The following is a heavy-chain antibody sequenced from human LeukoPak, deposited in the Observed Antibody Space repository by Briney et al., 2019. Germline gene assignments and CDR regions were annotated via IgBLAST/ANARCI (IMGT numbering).Heavy chain of an antibody. CDR3: ARYLTATGAFDI. V-gene: IGHV4-59*08. CDR1: GDSISSYY. CDR2: IYYSGST. J-gene: IGHJ3*02. Sequence: SETLSLTCNVSGDSISSYYWSWIRQPPGKGLEWIGYIYYSGSTNYNPSLKSRVTISVDTSENQFSLKLSSVTAADTAVYYCARYLTATGAFDIWGQGAMVTVSS. D-gene: IGHD1-14*01.